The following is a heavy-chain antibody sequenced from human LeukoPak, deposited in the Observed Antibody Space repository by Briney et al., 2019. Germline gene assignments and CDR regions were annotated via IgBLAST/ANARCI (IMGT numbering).Heavy chain of an antibody. Sequence: GGSLRLSCAASGFTFSNYWMTWVRQAPGKGLEWVANIKEDGSDKYYADSVKGRFTISRDNAKKSLYLQMNSLRAEDTAVYYCARDTGYFKFDYWGQGTLVTVFS. CDR1: GFTFSNYW. CDR2: IKEDGSDK. J-gene: IGHJ4*02. D-gene: IGHD3-9*01. V-gene: IGHV3-7*01. CDR3: ARDTGYFKFDY.